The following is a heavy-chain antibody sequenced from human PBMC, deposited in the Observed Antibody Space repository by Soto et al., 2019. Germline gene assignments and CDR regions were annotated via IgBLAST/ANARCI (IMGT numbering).Heavy chain of an antibody. CDR3: ARTGTTHY. CDR1: GFTISDYW. Sequence: GGSLRLSCAASGFTISDYWMTWVRQAPGKGLEWVANIEKDGGQKYYVDSVKGRFTISRDNAKNSVSLQLSSLRAEDTAVYYCARTGTTHYLGQGTLVTVSS. V-gene: IGHV3-7*05. CDR2: IEKDGGQK. D-gene: IGHD1-1*01. J-gene: IGHJ4*02.